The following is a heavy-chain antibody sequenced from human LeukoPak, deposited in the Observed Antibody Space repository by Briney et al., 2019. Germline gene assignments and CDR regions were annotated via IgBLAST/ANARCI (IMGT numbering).Heavy chain of an antibody. CDR3: ARAAGLIGGYYYDSSGDY. V-gene: IGHV1-18*01. CDR1: GYTFTSYG. J-gene: IGHJ4*02. Sequence: ASVKVSCKASGYTFTSYGISWVRQAPGQGLEWMGWVSAYNGNTNYAQKLQGRVTMTTDTSTSTAYMELRSLRSDDTAVYYCARAAGLIGGYYYDSSGDYWGQGTLVTVSS. CDR2: VSAYNGNT. D-gene: IGHD3-22*01.